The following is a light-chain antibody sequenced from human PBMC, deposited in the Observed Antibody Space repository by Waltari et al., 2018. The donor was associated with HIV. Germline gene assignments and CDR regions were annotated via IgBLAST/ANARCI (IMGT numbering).Light chain of an antibody. V-gene: IGKV2-30*01. CDR2: KVS. J-gene: IGKJ1*01. CDR3: MQSTHWPGT. Sequence: EAVLTQSPVSLPVALGRPASISCRSSQSLIYTDGNTYLNRFHQRPGQSPSRLIYKVSNRDSGVPDRFSGSGSVTDFTLHISRVEAEDVGIFYCMQSTHWPGTFGQGTRVEIQ. CDR1: QSLIYTDGNTY.